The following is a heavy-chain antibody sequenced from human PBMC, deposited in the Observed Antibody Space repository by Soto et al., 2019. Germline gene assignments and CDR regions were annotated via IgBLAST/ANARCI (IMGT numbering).Heavy chain of an antibody. Sequence: SETLSLTCTVSGGSISSYYWNWIRQPPGKGLEWIGYIYYSGSTNNNPSLKSRVTISVDTSKNQFSLKLRSVTAADTAVYYCARYRREAVAGYTLDNWGQGILVTVSS. CDR2: IYYSGST. CDR1: GGSISSYY. D-gene: IGHD6-13*01. J-gene: IGHJ4*02. V-gene: IGHV4-59*01. CDR3: ARYRREAVAGYTLDN.